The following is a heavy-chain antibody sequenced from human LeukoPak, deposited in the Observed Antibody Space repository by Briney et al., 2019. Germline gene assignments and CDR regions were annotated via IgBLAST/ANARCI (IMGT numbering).Heavy chain of an antibody. CDR2: INHSGST. V-gene: IGHV4-34*01. J-gene: IGHJ6*04. CDR3: ARASYYYGSGSRRPYYGMDV. CDR1: GGSFSGYY. D-gene: IGHD3-10*01. Sequence: SETLSLTCAVCGGSFSGYYWSWIRQPPGQGLEWIGEINHSGSTNYNPSLKSRVTISVDTSKNQFSLKLSSVTAADTAVYYCARASYYYGSGSRRPYYGMDVWGKGTTVTVSS.